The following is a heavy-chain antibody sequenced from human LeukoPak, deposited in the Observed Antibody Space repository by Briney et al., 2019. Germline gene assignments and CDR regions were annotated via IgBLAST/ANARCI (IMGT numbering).Heavy chain of an antibody. V-gene: IGHV4-59*01. CDR3: ARYMAGDFDY. CDR1: GGSISSYY. D-gene: IGHD6-19*01. Sequence: KPSETLSLTCTVSGGSISSYYWSWIRQPPGKGLEWIGYIYYSGSTNYNPSLKSRVTISVDTSKNQFSLKLSSVTAADTAVYYCARYMAGDFDYWGQGTLVTVSS. CDR2: IYYSGST. J-gene: IGHJ4*02.